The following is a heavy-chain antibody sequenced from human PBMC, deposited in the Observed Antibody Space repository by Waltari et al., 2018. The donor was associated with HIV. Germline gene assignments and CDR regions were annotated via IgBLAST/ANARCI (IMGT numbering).Heavy chain of an antibody. V-gene: IGHV2-70*04. CDR3: ARTFMVRGVSHNYYYFGMDV. CDR2: IDWDDYK. J-gene: IGHJ6*02. CDR1: GFSLSTDRMR. Sequence: QVTLKESGPALVKPTQTITLTCTISGFSLSTDRMRVSWIRQPPGKALEWLARIDWDDYKFYNTSLRTRLTISKDTSKNQVVLRMTNVDPVDTATYYCARTFMVRGVSHNYYYFGMDVWGQGTTVTVSS. D-gene: IGHD3-10*01.